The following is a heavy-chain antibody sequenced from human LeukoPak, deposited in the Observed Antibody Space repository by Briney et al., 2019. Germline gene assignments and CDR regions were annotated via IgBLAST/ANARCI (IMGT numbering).Heavy chain of an antibody. D-gene: IGHD3-3*01. CDR1: GYSFTSYW. V-gene: IGHV5-51*01. CDR2: IYPGDSDT. CDR3: ARSNYDFWSGYPNINWFDP. Sequence: GESLKISCKGSGYSFTSYWIGWVRQMPGKGLEWMGIIYPGDSDTRYSPSFQGQVTISADKSISTAYLQWSSLKASDTAMYYCARSNYDFWSGYPNINWFDPWGQGTLVTVSS. J-gene: IGHJ5*02.